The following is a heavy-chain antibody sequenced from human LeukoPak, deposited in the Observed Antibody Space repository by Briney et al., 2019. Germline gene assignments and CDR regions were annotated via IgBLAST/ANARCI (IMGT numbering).Heavy chain of an antibody. CDR3: ARGGDYDFWSGYLDY. D-gene: IGHD3-3*01. J-gene: IGHJ4*02. CDR1: GFTFSSYA. Sequence: QPGRSLRLSCAASGFTFSSYAMHWVRQAPGKGLEWVAVISYDGSNKYYADSVKGRFTISRDNSKNTLYLQMNSLRAEDTAVYYCARGGDYDFWSGYLDYWGQGTLVTVSS. V-gene: IGHV3-30-3*01. CDR2: ISYDGSNK.